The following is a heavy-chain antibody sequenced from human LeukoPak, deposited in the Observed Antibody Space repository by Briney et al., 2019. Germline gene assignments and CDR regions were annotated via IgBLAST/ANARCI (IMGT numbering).Heavy chain of an antibody. J-gene: IGHJ4*02. CDR3: AKRNPYSSGWYPFDF. D-gene: IGHD6-19*01. Sequence: GGSLRLSCAASGFTVNSNYMNWVRQAPGKGLEWVSVIYSGGSTYYADSLKGRFTISRDNSKNTLYLQMNSLRAEDTAVYYCAKRNPYSSGWYPFDFWGQGTLVTVSS. CDR1: GFTVNSNY. CDR2: IYSGGST. V-gene: IGHV3-53*01.